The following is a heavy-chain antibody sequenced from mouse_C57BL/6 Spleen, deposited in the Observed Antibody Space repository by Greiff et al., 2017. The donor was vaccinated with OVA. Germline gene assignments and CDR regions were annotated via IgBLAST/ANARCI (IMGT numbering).Heavy chain of an antibody. CDR2: IRLKSDNYAT. Sequence: EVKVEESGGGLVQPGGSLKLSCVASGFTFSNYWMNWVRQSPEKGLEWVAQIRLKSDNYATHYAESVKGRFTISRDDSKSSVYLQMNNLRAEDTGIYYCTGPNWAPFAYWGQGTLVTVSA. J-gene: IGHJ3*01. CDR1: GFTFSNYW. D-gene: IGHD4-1*01. CDR3: TGPNWAPFAY. V-gene: IGHV6-3*01.